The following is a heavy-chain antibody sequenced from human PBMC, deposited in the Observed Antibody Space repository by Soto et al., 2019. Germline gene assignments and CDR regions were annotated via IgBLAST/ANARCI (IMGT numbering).Heavy chain of an antibody. D-gene: IGHD1-26*01. CDR1: GCTCSNYD. V-gene: IGHV3-64D*06. CDR2: ITSHGHIT. CDR3: AKDGTAGYYYGMDV. J-gene: IGHJ6*02. Sequence: GSLRLSCSASGCTCSNYDMGWVRQAPGKGLEYISAITSHGHITYYADSVKGRFTISRDNSKNTLSLQMSSLRAEDTALYYCAKDGTAGYYYGMDVWGQGTTVTVSS.